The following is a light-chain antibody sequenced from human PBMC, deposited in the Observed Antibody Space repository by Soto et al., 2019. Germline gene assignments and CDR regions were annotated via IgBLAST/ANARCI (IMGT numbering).Light chain of an antibody. CDR3: QQYYSTPRT. V-gene: IGKV4-1*01. CDR2: WAS. Sequence: DIVMTQSPDSLAVSLVESSTMNCKSRHIVLYSSNNKNYLAWYQQKPGQPPKLLIYWASTRESGVPDRFSGSGSGTDFTLTISSLQAEDVAVYYCQQYYSTPRTFGQGTKVDIK. J-gene: IGKJ1*01. CDR1: HIVLYSSNNKNY.